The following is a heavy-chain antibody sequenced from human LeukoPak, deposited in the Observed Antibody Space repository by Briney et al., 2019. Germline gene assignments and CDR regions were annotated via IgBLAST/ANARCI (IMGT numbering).Heavy chain of an antibody. CDR2: IYHSGRT. CDR1: GYSISSGYY. D-gene: IGHD1-26*01. V-gene: IGHV4-38-2*02. J-gene: IGHJ5*02. Sequence: SETLSLTCTVSGYSISSGYYWGWIRQPPGKGLEWIGSIYHSGRTFYNPSLKSRVTISVDTSKNQFSLKLTSVTAADTAVYYCARAVGATSLWFDPWGQGTLVTVSS. CDR3: ARAVGATSLWFDP.